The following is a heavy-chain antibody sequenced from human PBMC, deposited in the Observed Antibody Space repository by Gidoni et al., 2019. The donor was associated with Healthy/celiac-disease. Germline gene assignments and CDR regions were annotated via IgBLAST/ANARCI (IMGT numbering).Heavy chain of an antibody. CDR1: GFTFSGSA. V-gene: IGHV3-73*02. CDR3: TRLYDTYYYDSSGYQKTYYFDY. D-gene: IGHD3-22*01. Sequence: EVPLVESGGGLVQPGGSLKLSCAASGFTFSGSAMHWVRPASGKGLEGVGRIRSKANSYAKAYAASVKGRFTISRDDSKNTAYLKMNSLKTEDTAVYYCTRLYDTYYYDSSGYQKTYYFDYWGQGTLVTVSS. CDR2: IRSKANSYAK. J-gene: IGHJ4*02.